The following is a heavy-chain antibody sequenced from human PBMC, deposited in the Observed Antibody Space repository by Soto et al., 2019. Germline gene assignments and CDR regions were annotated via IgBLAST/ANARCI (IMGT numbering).Heavy chain of an antibody. J-gene: IGHJ6*02. V-gene: IGHV1-8*01. CDR2: MNPNSGNT. D-gene: IGHD3-10*01. CDR3: AISHPTSYYSGSGSPAPSYYYYYGMDV. CDR1: GYTFTSYD. Sequence: GASVKVSCKASGYTFTSYDINWVRQATGQGLEWMGWMNPNSGNTGYAQKFQGRVTMTRNTSISTAYMELSSLRSEDTAVYSCAISHPTSYYSGSGSPAPSYYYYYGMDVWGQGTTVTAP.